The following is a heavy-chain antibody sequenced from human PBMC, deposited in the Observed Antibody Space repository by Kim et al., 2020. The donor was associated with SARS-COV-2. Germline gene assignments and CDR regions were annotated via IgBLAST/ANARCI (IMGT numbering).Heavy chain of an antibody. CDR1: GGTFSSYA. Sequence: SVKVSCKASGGTFSSYAISWVRQAPGQGLEWMGRIIPILGIANYAQKFQGRVTITADKSTSTAYMELSSLRSEDTAVYYCARGGWGQAGYYYGMDVWGQGTTVTVSS. CDR2: IIPILGIA. D-gene: IGHD3-16*01. CDR3: ARGGWGQAGYYYGMDV. V-gene: IGHV1-69*04. J-gene: IGHJ6*02.